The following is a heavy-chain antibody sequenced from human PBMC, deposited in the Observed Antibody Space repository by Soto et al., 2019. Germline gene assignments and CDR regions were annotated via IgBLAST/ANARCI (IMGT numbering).Heavy chain of an antibody. CDR1: GYTFTSCY. CDR2: INPSGGST. V-gene: IGHV1-46*01. CDR3: AREGAVAGTSQANDY. Sequence: ASVRVSCKASGYTFTSCYMHWVRQAPGQGLEWMGIINPSGGSTSYAQKFQGRVTMTRDTSTSTVYMELSSLRSEDTAVYYCAREGAVAGTSQANDYWGQGTLVTVSS. J-gene: IGHJ4*02. D-gene: IGHD6-19*01.